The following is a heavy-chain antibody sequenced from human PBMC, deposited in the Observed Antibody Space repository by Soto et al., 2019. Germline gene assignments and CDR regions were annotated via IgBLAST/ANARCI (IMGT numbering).Heavy chain of an antibody. V-gene: IGHV1-69*06. Sequence: SVKVSCKASGGTFSSYAISWVRQAPGQGLEWMGGIIPIFGTANYAQKFQGRVTITADKSTSTAYMELSSLRSEDTAVYYCAREFPGYCSSSSCYRFDPWGQGTLVTVSS. CDR2: IIPIFGTA. CDR1: GGTFSSYA. CDR3: AREFPGYCSSSSCYRFDP. J-gene: IGHJ5*02. D-gene: IGHD2-2*01.